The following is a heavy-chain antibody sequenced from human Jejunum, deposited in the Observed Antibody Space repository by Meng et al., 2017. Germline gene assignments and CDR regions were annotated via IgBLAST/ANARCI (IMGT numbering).Heavy chain of an antibody. CDR1: GYTFTDYY. D-gene: IGHD3-10*01. CDR2: INPNSGGT. J-gene: IGHJ4*02. Sequence: ASVKVSCKASGYTFTDYYIHWVRQAPGQGLEWMGRINPNSGGTKYAQKFQVRVTVTSDTSVSTAYLEVNSLKSDDTALYFCARGISGSGSSRRYYLEDWGQGTLVTVSS. CDR3: ARGISGSGSSRRYYLED. V-gene: IGHV1-2*06.